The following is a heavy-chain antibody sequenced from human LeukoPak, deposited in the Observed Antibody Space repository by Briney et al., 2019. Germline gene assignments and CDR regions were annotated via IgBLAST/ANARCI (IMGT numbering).Heavy chain of an antibody. CDR1: GFTFSSYG. CDR3: AKQVRGVITYYFDY. V-gene: IGHV3-30*18. Sequence: GRSLRLSCAASGFTFSSYGMHWVRQAPGKGLEWVAVISYDGSNKYYADSVKGRFTISRDNSKNTLYLQMNSLRAEDTAVYYCAKQVRGVITYYFDYWGQGTRVTVSS. CDR2: ISYDGSNK. D-gene: IGHD3-10*01. J-gene: IGHJ4*02.